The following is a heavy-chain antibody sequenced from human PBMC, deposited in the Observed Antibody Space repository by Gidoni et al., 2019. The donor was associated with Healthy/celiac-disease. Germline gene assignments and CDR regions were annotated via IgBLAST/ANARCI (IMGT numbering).Heavy chain of an antibody. CDR1: GYTCTGYY. CDR3: AREMNETCSGGSCYSSYYYGMDV. J-gene: IGHJ6*02. V-gene: IGHV1-2*04. Sequence: QVQLVQSGAEVKKPGASVKVSCTAAGYTCTGYYMHWVRQAPGQGLEWMGWINPNRGGTNYAQKFQGWVTMTRDTSISTAYMELSRLRSDDTAVYYCAREMNETCSGGSCYSSYYYGMDVWGQGTTVTVSS. CDR2: INPNRGGT. D-gene: IGHD2-15*01.